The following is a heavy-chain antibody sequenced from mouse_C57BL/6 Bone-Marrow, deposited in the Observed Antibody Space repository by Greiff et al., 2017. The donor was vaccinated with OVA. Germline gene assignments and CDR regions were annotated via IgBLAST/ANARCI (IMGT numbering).Heavy chain of an antibody. J-gene: IGHJ2*01. V-gene: IGHV1-42*01. Sequence: EVKLMESGPELVKPGASVKISCKASGYSFTGYYMNWVKQSPEKSLEWIGEINPSTGGTTYNQKFKAKATLTVDKSSSTASMQLKSLTSEDSAVYYCARKTLFGPYYFEYWGQGTTLTVSP. CDR3: ARKTLFGPYYFEY. CDR1: GYSFTGYY. CDR2: INPSTGGT.